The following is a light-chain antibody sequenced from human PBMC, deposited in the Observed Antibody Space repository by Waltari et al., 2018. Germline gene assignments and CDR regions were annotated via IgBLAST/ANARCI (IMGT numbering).Light chain of an antibody. CDR3: SSYAGSNNLV. Sequence: QSALTQPPSASGSPGQSVTISCTGTISDVGGYKFVSWYQQHPGRAPKLMIYEVNQRPSGVPDRFSGSKSGNTASLTVSGLQAEDEADYYCSSYAGSNNLVFGTGTKVTVL. J-gene: IGLJ1*01. CDR2: EVN. CDR1: ISDVGGYKF. V-gene: IGLV2-8*01.